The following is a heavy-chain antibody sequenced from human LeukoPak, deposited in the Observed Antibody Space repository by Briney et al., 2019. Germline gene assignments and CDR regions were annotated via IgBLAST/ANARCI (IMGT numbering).Heavy chain of an antibody. V-gene: IGHV3-48*04. CDR1: GSTFSSHS. J-gene: IGHJ4*02. CDR2: MSPGGGNI. D-gene: IGHD6-19*01. CDR3: SSGRDIAVAGPGGYFDY. Sequence: GGSLRLSCAASGSTFSSHSMNWIRQAPGKGLEWISYMSPGGGNIYFADSVKGRFTLSRDNAKHSLDLQMNSLTAEDTAVYYCSSGRDIAVAGPGGYFDYWGQGTLVTVSS.